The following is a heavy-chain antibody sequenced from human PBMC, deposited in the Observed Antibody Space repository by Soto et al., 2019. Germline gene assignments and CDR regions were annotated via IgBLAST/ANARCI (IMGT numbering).Heavy chain of an antibody. D-gene: IGHD2-15*01. CDR3: AGCFREAADPAWFYP. CDR1: GGSISSGDYY. Sequence: SETLSLTCTVSGGSISSGDYYWSWIRQHPGKGLEWIGYIYYSGSTYYNPSLKSRVTISVYTSKNHFSLKLSSVTAADTALFYCAGCFREAADPAWFYPWAQGTLVTGSS. V-gene: IGHV4-30-4*08. CDR2: IYYSGST. J-gene: IGHJ5*02.